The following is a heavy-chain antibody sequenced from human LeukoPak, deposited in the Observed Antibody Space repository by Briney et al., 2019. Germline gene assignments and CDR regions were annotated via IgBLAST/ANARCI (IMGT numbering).Heavy chain of an antibody. CDR2: IKQDGSEK. V-gene: IGHV3-7*01. J-gene: IGHJ1*01. D-gene: IGHD2-2*02. CDR3: AREVYCSSTSCYTGYFQH. CDR1: GFTFSSYW. Sequence: GGSLRLSCAASGFTFSSYWMSCVRQAPGKGLEWVANIKQDGSEKYYVDSVKGRFTISRDNAKNSLYLQMNSLSAEDTAVYYCAREVYCSSTSCYTGYFQHWGQGTLVTVSS.